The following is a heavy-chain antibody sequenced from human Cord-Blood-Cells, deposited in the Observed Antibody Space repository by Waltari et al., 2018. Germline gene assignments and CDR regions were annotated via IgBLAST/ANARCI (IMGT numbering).Heavy chain of an antibody. J-gene: IGHJ4*02. Sequence: QVQLQQSGPGLVKPSQTPSLPCAISGDSVSSTSAPWNWVRQSPSRGLEWLGRTYYRSKWYNDYAVSVKSRITINPDTSKNQFSLQLNSVTPEDTAVYYCARTGGSSYYFDYWGQGTLVTVSS. CDR3: ARTGGSSYYFDY. CDR2: TYYRSKWYN. CDR1: GDSVSSTSAP. D-gene: IGHD2-15*01. V-gene: IGHV6-1*01.